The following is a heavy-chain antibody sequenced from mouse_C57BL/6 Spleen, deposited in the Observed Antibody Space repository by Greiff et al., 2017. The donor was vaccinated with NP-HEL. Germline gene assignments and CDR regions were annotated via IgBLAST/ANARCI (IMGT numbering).Heavy chain of an antibody. Sequence: QVQLKQSGAELVMPGASVKLSCKASGYTFTSYWMHWVKQRPGQGLEWIGEIDPSDSYTNYNQKFKGKSTLTVDKSSSTAYMQLSSLTSEDSAVYYCARLVTTLDYWGQGTTLTVSS. CDR3: ARLVTTLDY. J-gene: IGHJ2*01. CDR1: GYTFTSYW. V-gene: IGHV1-69*01. D-gene: IGHD2-2*01. CDR2: IDPSDSYT.